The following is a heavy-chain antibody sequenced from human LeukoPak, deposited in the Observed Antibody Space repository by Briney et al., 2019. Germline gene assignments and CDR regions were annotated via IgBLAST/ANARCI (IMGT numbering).Heavy chain of an antibody. J-gene: IGHJ4*02. CDR3: ARDHWLTGHFDF. CDR2: IYYSGST. Sequence: KPSETLSLTCTVSGGSISSSSYYWGWIRQPPGKGLEWIGSIYYSGSTYYNPSLKSRVTISVDTSKNQFSLKLVSVTAADTAVYYCARDHWLTGHFDFWGQGTLVTVSS. V-gene: IGHV4-39*07. D-gene: IGHD1-1*01. CDR1: GGSISSSSYY.